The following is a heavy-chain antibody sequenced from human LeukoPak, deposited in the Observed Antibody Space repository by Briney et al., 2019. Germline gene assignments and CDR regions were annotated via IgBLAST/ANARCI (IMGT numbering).Heavy chain of an antibody. CDR1: GGSITSTNY. V-gene: IGHV4-4*02. J-gene: IGHJ4*02. CDR3: AREGGPYRPLDY. CDR2: VNLQGST. Sequence: KPSETLSLTCGVSGGSITSTNYWTLVRQPPGKGLEWIGEVNLQGSTNYNPSLMGRVAISVDMSENHISLPLTSVTAADTAVYYCAREGGPYRPLDYSGQGTLVTVSS.